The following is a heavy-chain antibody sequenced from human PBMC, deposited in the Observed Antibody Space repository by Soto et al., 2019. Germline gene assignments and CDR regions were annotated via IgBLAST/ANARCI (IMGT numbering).Heavy chain of an antibody. CDR3: ARGGDVNYYHGMDV. V-gene: IGHV1-18*01. D-gene: IGHD5-12*01. CDR2: ISAYNGKT. Sequence: QVQLVQSGGEVKKPGASVKLSCTASGYTFTSYGISWVRQAPGQGLEWMGWISAYNGKTNYAQNVQGRVTMTTDTSTRTAYMDLSSLRSDATAVYYCARGGDVNYYHGMDVWGQGTTVTLSS. J-gene: IGHJ6*02. CDR1: GYTFTSYG.